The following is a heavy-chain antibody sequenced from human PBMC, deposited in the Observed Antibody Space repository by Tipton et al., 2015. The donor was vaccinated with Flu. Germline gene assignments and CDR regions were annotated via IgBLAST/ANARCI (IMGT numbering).Heavy chain of an antibody. CDR1: GFIFSSHW. V-gene: IGHV3-7*01. CDR3: ARRYFDL. Sequence: GSLRLSCAASGFIFSSHWMTWVRQAPGKGLEWVAAIKEDGSEKYYVDSVKGRFTISRDNAKNSLYLQMNSLRAEDTAVYYCARRYFDLWGRGTLVTVSS. J-gene: IGHJ2*01. CDR2: IKEDGSEK.